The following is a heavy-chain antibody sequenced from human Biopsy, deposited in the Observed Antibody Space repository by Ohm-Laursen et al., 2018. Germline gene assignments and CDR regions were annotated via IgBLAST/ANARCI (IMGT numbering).Heavy chain of an antibody. CDR1: GFTFSDYY. D-gene: IGHD2-2*01. J-gene: IGHJ6*02. CDR3: ARESALKWYQSLSYFNGMDV. Sequence: SLRLSCAAPGFTFSDYYMNWFRRAPGKGLEWIAYIHKDSTTEYYADSVRGRFTISRDNAKNSLFLHMNSLRAEDTAVYYCARESALKWYQSLSYFNGMDVWGQGTTVTVSS. V-gene: IGHV3-11*04. CDR2: IHKDSTTE.